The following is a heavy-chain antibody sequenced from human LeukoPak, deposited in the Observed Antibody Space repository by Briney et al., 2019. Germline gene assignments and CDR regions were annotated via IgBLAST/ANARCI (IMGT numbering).Heavy chain of an antibody. V-gene: IGHV3-21*01. Sequence: GGSLRLSCAASGFTFSSYAMSWVRQAPGKGLEWVSSISSSSSYIYYADSVKGRFTISRDNAKNSLYLQMNSLRAEDTAVYYCAAREVLDYWGQGTLVTVSS. CDR2: ISSSSSYI. CDR1: GFTFSSYA. J-gene: IGHJ4*02. CDR3: AAREVLDY. D-gene: IGHD5-24*01.